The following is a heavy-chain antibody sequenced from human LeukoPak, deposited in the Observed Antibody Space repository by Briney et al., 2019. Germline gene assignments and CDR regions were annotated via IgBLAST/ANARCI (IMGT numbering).Heavy chain of an antibody. Sequence: GGSLRLSCAASGFTFSSYSMNWVRQAPGKGLEWVSYISSSSSTIHYADSVKGRFTISRDNAKNSVSVYLQMNSLGAEDTAVYYCARRPPTVSYYFDYWGQGTLVTVSS. J-gene: IGHJ4*02. CDR3: ARRPPTVSYYFDY. D-gene: IGHD4-17*01. V-gene: IGHV3-48*04. CDR1: GFTFSSYS. CDR2: ISSSSSTI.